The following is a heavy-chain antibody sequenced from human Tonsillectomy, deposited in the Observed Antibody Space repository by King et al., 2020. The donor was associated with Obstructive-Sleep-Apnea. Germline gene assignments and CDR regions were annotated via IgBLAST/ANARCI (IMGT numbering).Heavy chain of an antibody. J-gene: IGHJ4*02. Sequence: VQLVESGGDVVQPGTSLRLSCAASGFTFSTYGMHWVRQAPGKGLDWVALISQDGNRKHYADSVKGRFTISRDNFKNTLYLEINSLRSEDTAVYFCARDPWAHGAFDGAIDYWGQGTLVIVSS. D-gene: IGHD4/OR15-4a*01. CDR2: ISQDGNRK. CDR1: GFTFSTYG. V-gene: IGHV3-30-3*01. CDR3: ARDPWAHGAFDGAIDY.